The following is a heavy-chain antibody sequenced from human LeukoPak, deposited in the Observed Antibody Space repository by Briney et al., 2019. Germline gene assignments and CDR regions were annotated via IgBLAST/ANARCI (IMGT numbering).Heavy chain of an antibody. CDR1: GFILSDYD. D-gene: IGHD1-1*01. Sequence: GGSLRLSCAGSGFILSDYDMTWVRQAPGKGLEWVSSVSGNGGITYYADSVKGRFTISRHNSKNTLYPQMNSLRAEDTAVYYCARQPYGDYWGQGTLVTVSS. CDR2: VSGNGGIT. V-gene: IGHV3-23*01. J-gene: IGHJ4*02. CDR3: ARQPYGDY.